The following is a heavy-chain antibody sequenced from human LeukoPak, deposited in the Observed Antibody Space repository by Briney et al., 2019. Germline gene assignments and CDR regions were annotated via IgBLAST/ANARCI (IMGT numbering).Heavy chain of an antibody. CDR2: INPNSGVT. Sequence: GASVKVSCKTSGYTFGAYYVHWVRQAPGQGFEWMGWINPNSGVTSIAQKFQGRVTGTSDTSIRSVYMEMSSLRSDDTAVYYCASPGEGLLTLGVTHAFDVWGQGTTVTVSS. CDR3: ASPGEGLLTLGVTHAFDV. D-gene: IGHD3-10*01. J-gene: IGHJ3*01. CDR1: GYTFGAYY. V-gene: IGHV1-2*02.